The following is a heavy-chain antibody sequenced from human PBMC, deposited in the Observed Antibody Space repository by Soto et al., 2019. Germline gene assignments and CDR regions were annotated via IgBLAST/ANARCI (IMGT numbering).Heavy chain of an antibody. CDR2: FDPEDGET. J-gene: IGHJ4*02. Sequence: ASVKVSCKVSGYTLTGLSMHWVRQAPGKGLEWMGGFDPEDGETIYAQKFQGRVTMTEDTSTDTAYMELSSLRSEDTAVYYCATADSSGWYGLVNYWGQGTLVTVSS. V-gene: IGHV1-24*01. CDR3: ATADSSGWYGLVNY. D-gene: IGHD6-19*01. CDR1: GYTLTGLS.